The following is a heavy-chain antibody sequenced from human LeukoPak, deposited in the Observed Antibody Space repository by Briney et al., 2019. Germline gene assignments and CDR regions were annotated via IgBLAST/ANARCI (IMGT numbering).Heavy chain of an antibody. CDR2: IYCSGST. J-gene: IGHJ5*02. Sequence: SETLALTCTVSGGTISSGGYYWSWIRQHPGKGLEWIGYIYCSGSTYYNPSLMSRVTISVDTSKNQFSLKLSSVTAADTAVYYCARGTGCSSTSCYYNWFDPWGQGTLVTVSS. D-gene: IGHD2-2*01. V-gene: IGHV4-31*03. CDR3: ARGTGCSSTSCYYNWFDP. CDR1: GGTISSGGYY.